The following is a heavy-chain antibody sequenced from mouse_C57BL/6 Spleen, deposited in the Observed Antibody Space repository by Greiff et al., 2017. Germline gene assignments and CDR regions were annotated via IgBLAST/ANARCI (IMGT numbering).Heavy chain of an antibody. J-gene: IGHJ2*01. CDR1: GYSITSGYY. CDR3: ARGRLRSFFDY. Sequence: EVKLVESGPGLVKPSQSLSLTCSVTGYSITSGYYWNWIRQFPGNKLEWMGYISYDGSNNYNPSLKNRISITRDTSKNQFFLKLNSVTTEDTATYYCARGRLRSFFDYWGQGTTLTVSS. D-gene: IGHD1-1*01. CDR2: ISYDGSN. V-gene: IGHV3-6*01.